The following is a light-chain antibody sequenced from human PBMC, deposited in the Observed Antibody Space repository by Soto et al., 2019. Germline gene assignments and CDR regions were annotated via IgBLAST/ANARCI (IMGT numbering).Light chain of an antibody. J-gene: IGKJ2*01. Sequence: AIQMTQSPSSLSASVGDRVTITCRASQGIRDDLGWYQQKPGKAPKLLIYSASSLQSGVPSRFSGSGSGTDFTLTISSLQPEDFATYYCLQDYNYPPTFGQGTKLEIK. V-gene: IGKV1-6*01. CDR2: SAS. CDR3: LQDYNYPPT. CDR1: QGIRDD.